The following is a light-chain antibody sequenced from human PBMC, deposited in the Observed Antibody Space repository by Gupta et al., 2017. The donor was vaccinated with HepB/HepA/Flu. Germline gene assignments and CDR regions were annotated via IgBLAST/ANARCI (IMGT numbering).Light chain of an antibody. CDR1: QSVFASSNKNNY. J-gene: IGKJ4*01. V-gene: IGKV4-1*01. CDR2: WVS. CDR3: QQYFSSPLT. Sequence: EIVMIQSPSSLAVSLGERATMNCTSSQSVFASSNKNNYLAWYQQKPGQPPNLIVDWVSMRASGVPDRFSGGGSGTHFTLTISGLQAEDVAVYYCQQYFSSPLTFGGGTKVEVK.